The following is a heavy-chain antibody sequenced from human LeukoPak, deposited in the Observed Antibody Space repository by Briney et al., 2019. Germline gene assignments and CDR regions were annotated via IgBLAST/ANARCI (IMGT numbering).Heavy chain of an antibody. J-gene: IGHJ6*04. CDR3: ARDRRLLWFGPPYYYYGMDV. CDR2: ISAYNGNT. D-gene: IGHD3-10*01. CDR1: GYTFTSYG. Sequence: ASVKVSCKASGYTFTSYGISWVRQAPGQGLEWMGWISAYNGNTNYAQKPQGRVTMTTDTSTSTAYMELRSLRSDDTAVYYCARDRRLLWFGPPYYYYGMDVWGKGTTVSVSS. V-gene: IGHV1-18*04.